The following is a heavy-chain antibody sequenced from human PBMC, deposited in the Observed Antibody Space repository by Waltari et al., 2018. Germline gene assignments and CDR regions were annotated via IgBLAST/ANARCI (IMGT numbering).Heavy chain of an antibody. Sequence: EVQLVESGGGLVQPGGSLRLSCAASGFPFSSHWMNWVRPAPGKGLEWVALINQDGSGTYYLDSLKGRFTISRDNAKNSLYLQMNSLRVEDTAIYYCARDRGWGWLDPWGQGTLVTVSS. V-gene: IGHV3-7*01. CDR2: INQDGSGT. D-gene: IGHD3-10*01. CDR1: GFPFSSHW. CDR3: ARDRGWGWLDP. J-gene: IGHJ5*02.